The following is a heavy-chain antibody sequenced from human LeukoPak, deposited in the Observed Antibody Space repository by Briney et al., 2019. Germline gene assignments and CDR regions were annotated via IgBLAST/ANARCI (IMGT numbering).Heavy chain of an antibody. J-gene: IGHJ4*02. CDR3: ARGEYYDSSGLIIDY. D-gene: IGHD3-22*01. CDR1: GGSISSYY. V-gene: IGHV4-4*09. CDR2: IYTSGST. Sequence: MTSETLSLTCTVSGGSISSYYWSWIRQPPGKGLEWIGYIYTSGSTNYNPPLKSRVTISVDTSKNQFSLKLSSVTAADTAVYYCARGEYYDSSGLIIDYWGQGTLVTVSS.